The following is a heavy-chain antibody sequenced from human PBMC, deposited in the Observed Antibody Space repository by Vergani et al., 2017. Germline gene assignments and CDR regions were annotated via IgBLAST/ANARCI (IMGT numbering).Heavy chain of an antibody. CDR1: GFTFSSYA. D-gene: IGHD1-20*01. CDR3: AKDRGAIAGIRVGDY. J-gene: IGHJ4*02. V-gene: IGHV3-23*01. Sequence: EVQLLESGGGLIQPGGSLRLSCAASGFTFSSYAMSWVRQAPGKGLEWVSAISSSGGSTYYADSVKGRFTISRDNSKNTLYLRMNSLRAEDTAVYYCAKDRGAIAGIRVGDYWGQGTLVTVSS. CDR2: ISSSGGST.